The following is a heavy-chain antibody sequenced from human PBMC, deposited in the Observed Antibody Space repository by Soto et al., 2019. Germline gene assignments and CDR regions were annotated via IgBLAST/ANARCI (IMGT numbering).Heavy chain of an antibody. CDR2: ISGGGGST. D-gene: IGHD5-18*01. CDR3: TKSTAYSYGRGWFDP. V-gene: IGHV3-23*01. J-gene: IGHJ5*02. CDR1: GFTFSSYA. Sequence: EVPLLESGGGLVQPGGSLRLSCAASGFTFSSYAMNWVRQAPGKGLEWVSTISGGGGSTYYADSVKGRFTVSRDISXXTLYLQMNSLRAEDTAVYYCTKSTAYSYGRGWFDPWGQGTLVTVSS.